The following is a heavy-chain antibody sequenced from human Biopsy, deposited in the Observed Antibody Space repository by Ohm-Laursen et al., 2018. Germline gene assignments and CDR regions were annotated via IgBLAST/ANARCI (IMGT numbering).Heavy chain of an antibody. CDR3: AKDISIGGFAISYYYGMDV. CDR1: GFTFSSCW. CDR2: ISWNGGSS. Sequence: SLRLSCAASGFTFSSCWMHWVRQAPGKGLEWVSSISWNGGSSGYADSVKGRFTISRDNARKSLYLQMNSLRPEDTALYYCAKDISIGGFAISYYYGMDVWGQGTTVTVSS. D-gene: IGHD2-21*01. J-gene: IGHJ6*02. V-gene: IGHV3-9*01.